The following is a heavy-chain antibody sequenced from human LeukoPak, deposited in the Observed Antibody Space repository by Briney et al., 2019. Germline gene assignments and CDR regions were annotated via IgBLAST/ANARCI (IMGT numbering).Heavy chain of an antibody. CDR3: TRHSPSYYYDSSGYYRIAEYFQH. CDR2: IRSKANSYAT. D-gene: IGHD3-22*01. Sequence: GGSLRLSCAASGFTLSGSAMHWVRQASGKGLEWVGRIRSKANSYATAYAAAVKGRFTISRDDSKNTAYLQMNSLKTEDTAVYYCTRHSPSYYYDSSGYYRIAEYFQHWGQGTLVTVSS. CDR1: GFTLSGSA. V-gene: IGHV3-73*01. J-gene: IGHJ1*01.